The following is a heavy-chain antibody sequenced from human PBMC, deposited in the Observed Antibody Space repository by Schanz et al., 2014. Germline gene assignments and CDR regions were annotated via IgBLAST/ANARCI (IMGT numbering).Heavy chain of an antibody. CDR3: VTEKRMESGTWAKAFDI. Sequence: QVQLVQSGAEVKKPGASVKVSCKASGYIFGSHGMTWVRQAPGQGPEWMGWISAFDDKTDYAQNFQGRLIMTTDTSTTTVYMELRGLRSDDTAMYYCVTEKRMESGTWAKAFDIWGQGTWVTVSS. D-gene: IGHD3-3*01. CDR2: ISAFDDKT. J-gene: IGHJ3*02. V-gene: IGHV1-18*01. CDR1: GYIFGSHG.